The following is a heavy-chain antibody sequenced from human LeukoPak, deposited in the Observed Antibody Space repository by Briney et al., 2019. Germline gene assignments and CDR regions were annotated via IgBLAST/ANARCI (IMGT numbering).Heavy chain of an antibody. Sequence: ASAKVSCKASGYTFTSYYMHWVRQAPGQGLEWMGIINPSGGSTSYAQKFQGRVTMTRDTSTSTVYMELSSLRSEDTAVYYCARVLYDFWSGTDRYFDYWGQGTLVTVSS. CDR1: GYTFTSYY. D-gene: IGHD3-3*01. V-gene: IGHV1-46*03. CDR2: INPSGGST. J-gene: IGHJ4*02. CDR3: ARVLYDFWSGTDRYFDY.